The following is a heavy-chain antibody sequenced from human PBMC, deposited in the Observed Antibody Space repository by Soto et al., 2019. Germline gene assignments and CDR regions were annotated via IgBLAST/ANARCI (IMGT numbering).Heavy chain of an antibody. Sequence: PGGSLRLSCAASGFTFSSYGMHWVLQAPCKGLEWVAVIWYDGSNKYYADSVKGRFTISRDNSKDTLYLQMNSLRAEDTAVYYCARESGYDSDYYYYGMDVWGQGTTVTVSS. J-gene: IGHJ6*02. V-gene: IGHV3-33*01. CDR3: ARESGYDSDYYYYGMDV. D-gene: IGHD5-12*01. CDR1: GFTFSSYG. CDR2: IWYDGSNK.